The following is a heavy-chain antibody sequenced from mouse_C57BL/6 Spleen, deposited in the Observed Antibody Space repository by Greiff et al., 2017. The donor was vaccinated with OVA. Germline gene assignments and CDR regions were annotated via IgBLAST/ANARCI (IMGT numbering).Heavy chain of an antibody. Sequence: QVTLKVSGPGILQSSQTLSLTCSFSGFSLSTSGMGVSWLRQPSGQGLEWLAHIYWDDDKRYHPSLKSRLTISKDTTRNQVFLKITSVDTADTATYYCARRASDYYGVSWYFDVWGTGTTVTVSS. D-gene: IGHD1-1*01. J-gene: IGHJ1*03. CDR3: ARRASDYYGVSWYFDV. CDR1: GFSLSTSGMG. V-gene: IGHV8-12*01. CDR2: IYWDDDK.